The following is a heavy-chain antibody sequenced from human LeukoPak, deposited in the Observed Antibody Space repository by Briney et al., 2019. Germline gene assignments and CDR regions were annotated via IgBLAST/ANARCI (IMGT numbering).Heavy chain of an antibody. V-gene: IGHV3-23*01. D-gene: IGHD1-1*01. J-gene: IGHJ1*01. CDR2: IGARRETT. CDR3: AKYVTTGIVRYFEP. Sequence: GGSLRLSCVASGFTLSSYVMNWVPQAPGKGREGVSTIGARRETTDYAASVKGRFTISRDNSKNTLYVQMNSLRAEDTAIYYCAKYVTTGIVRYFEPWGHDPVHSVSS. CDR1: GFTLSSYV.